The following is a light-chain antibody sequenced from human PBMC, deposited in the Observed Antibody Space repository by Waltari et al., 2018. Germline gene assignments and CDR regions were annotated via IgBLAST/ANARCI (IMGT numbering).Light chain of an antibody. V-gene: IGKV2-29*02. Sequence: DIVMTQTPLSLSVIPGQPASISCKSSPSLLHHDGNTYSYCYLQRPCQSPHLLISEVSRRFSGVPDRFSGSGSGTDFTLKISRVEADDVGVYFCMLGKDLPLTFGGGTKVDI. J-gene: IGKJ4*01. CDR2: EVS. CDR1: PSLLHHDGNTY. CDR3: MLGKDLPLT.